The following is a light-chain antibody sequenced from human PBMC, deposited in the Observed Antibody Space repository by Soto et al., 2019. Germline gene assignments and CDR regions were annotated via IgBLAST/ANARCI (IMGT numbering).Light chain of an antibody. CDR1: QSISRS. Sequence: EIVLTQSPAILSVSPGERATLSCRASQSISRSLAWYQQKPGQAPRLLISDASNGATGIPARFSGSGSGTEFTLTISSLQSEDFALYYCHQYNSWPPGTFGQGTKVEIK. V-gene: IGKV3-15*01. CDR2: DAS. J-gene: IGKJ2*01. CDR3: HQYNSWPPGT.